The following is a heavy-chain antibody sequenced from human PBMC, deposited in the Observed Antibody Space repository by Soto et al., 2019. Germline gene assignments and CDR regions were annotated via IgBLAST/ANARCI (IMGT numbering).Heavy chain of an antibody. CDR1: GYTFSSYG. CDR3: ARIPILGRPWDS. D-gene: IGHD3-3*01. CDR2: ISAYNGNT. Sequence: SSVKVSCKASGYTFSSYGISWVRQAPGQGLEWMGRISAYNGNTNYAQKFQGRVTMTTDTSTSTAYLELRSLRSDDTAVYYCARIPILGRPWDSSGQAPLGTVSS. V-gene: IGHV1-18*04. J-gene: IGHJ4*02.